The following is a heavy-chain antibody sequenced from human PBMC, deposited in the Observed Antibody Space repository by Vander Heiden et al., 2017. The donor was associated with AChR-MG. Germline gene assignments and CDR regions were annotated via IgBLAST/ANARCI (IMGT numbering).Heavy chain of an antibody. CDR1: GFTLSDYY. D-gene: IGHD4-17*01. V-gene: IGHV3-11*06. CDR2: ITSSGGYP. Sequence: QVQLVASGGGLVKPGGSLRLSCAASGFTLSDYYMSWIRQAPGKGLEWVSHITSSGGYPHYAESVKGRFIISRDNAKNSLYLQMDSLTPEDTAVYYCARATTVTTGPYQNWGQGTLVTVSS. CDR3: ARATTVTTGPYQN. J-gene: IGHJ4*02.